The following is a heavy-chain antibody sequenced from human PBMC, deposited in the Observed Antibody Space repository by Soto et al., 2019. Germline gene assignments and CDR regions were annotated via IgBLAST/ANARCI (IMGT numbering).Heavy chain of an antibody. CDR1: GYTFTSYA. D-gene: IGHD1-26*01. Sequence: GXSVKVSCKASGYTFTSYAMNWVRQAPGQGLEWMGWINTNTGNPTYAQGFTGRFVFSLDTSVSTAYLQICSLKAEDTAVYYCARDRFSGSYYVGYYYYGMDVWGQGTTVTVSS. V-gene: IGHV7-4-1*01. CDR3: ARDRFSGSYYVGYYYYGMDV. J-gene: IGHJ6*02. CDR2: INTNTGNP.